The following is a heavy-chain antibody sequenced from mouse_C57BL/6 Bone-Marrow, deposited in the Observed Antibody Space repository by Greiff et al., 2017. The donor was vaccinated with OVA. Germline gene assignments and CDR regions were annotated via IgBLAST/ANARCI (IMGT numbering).Heavy chain of an antibody. CDR2: IRSKSNNYAT. CDR1: GFSFNTYA. D-gene: IGHD1-1*01. J-gene: IGHJ3*01. CDR3: VRDGTTV. Sequence: EVHLVESGGGFVQPKGSLKLSCAASGFSFNTYAMNWVRQAPGKGLEWVARIRSKSNNYATYYADSVKDRFTISRDDSESMLYLQMNNLKTEDTAMYYCVRDGTTVWGQGTLVTVSA. V-gene: IGHV10-1*01.